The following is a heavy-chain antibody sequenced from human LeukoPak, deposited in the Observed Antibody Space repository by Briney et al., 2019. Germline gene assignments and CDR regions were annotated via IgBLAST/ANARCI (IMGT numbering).Heavy chain of an antibody. CDR1: GFTFSSYD. V-gene: IGHV3-13*01. J-gene: IGHJ3*02. D-gene: IGHD3-22*01. Sequence: GGSLRLSCAASGFTFSSYDMHWVRQAPGKGLEWVSAIGTAGDTYYPGSVKGRFTISREHAKNSLYLQMNRLRAGDTAVYYCASKGVITRADDAFDIWGQGTMVTVSS. CDR3: ASKGVITRADDAFDI. CDR2: IGTAGDT.